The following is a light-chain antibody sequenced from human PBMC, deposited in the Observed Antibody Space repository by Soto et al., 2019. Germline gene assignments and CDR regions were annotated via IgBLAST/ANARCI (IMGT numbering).Light chain of an antibody. V-gene: IGKV2-30*01. CDR3: MQGTQWPRT. J-gene: IGKJ1*01. CDR1: QSLVSSDGNTY. CDR2: KVS. Sequence: VVMTQSPLSLPVTLGQPASISCRSSQSLVSSDGNTYLNWFHQRPGQSPRRLIYKVSNRDSGVPDRFSGSGSGTDFTLKISRVEPEDAGVYYCMQGTQWPRTFGQGTKVEIK.